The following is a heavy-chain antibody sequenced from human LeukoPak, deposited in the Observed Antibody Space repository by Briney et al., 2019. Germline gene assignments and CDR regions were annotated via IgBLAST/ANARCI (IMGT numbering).Heavy chain of an antibody. Sequence: PSETLSLTCTVSGGSISSSSYYWGWIRQPPGKGLEWIGSIYYSGSTYYNPSLKSRVPISVDTSKNQFSLKLSSVTAADTAVYYCVPGGGGSLWGQGTLVTVSS. J-gene: IGHJ1*01. D-gene: IGHD5-12*01. CDR2: IYYSGST. CDR1: GGSISSSSYY. CDR3: VPGGGGSL. V-gene: IGHV4-39*07.